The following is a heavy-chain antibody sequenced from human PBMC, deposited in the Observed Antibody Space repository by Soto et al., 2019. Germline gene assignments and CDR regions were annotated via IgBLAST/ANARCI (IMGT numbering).Heavy chain of an antibody. CDR1: GFTFSSYG. V-gene: IGHV3-23*01. D-gene: IGHD5-18*01. CDR2: ISGAGGST. CDR3: AKTFTVDTAMADAFDS. J-gene: IGHJ3*02. Sequence: EVQVLESGGGLVQPGGSLRLSCAASGFTFSSYGMNWVRQAPGKGLEWVSTISGAGGSTYYSDSVKGRFTISRDNSKNTLYLQMHSLRADDTAVYYCAKTFTVDTAMADAFDSWGQGTMVTVSS.